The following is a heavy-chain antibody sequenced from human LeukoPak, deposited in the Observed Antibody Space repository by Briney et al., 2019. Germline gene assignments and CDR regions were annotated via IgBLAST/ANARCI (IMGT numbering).Heavy chain of an antibody. V-gene: IGHV4-39*07. Sequence: SETLSLTCTVSGGSISSSSYYWGWIRQPPGKGLEWIGSIYYSGSTYYNPSLKSRVTISVDTSKNQFSLKLSSVTAADTAVYYCASVAVAGFKFDYWGQGTLVTVSS. CDR3: ASVAVAGFKFDY. J-gene: IGHJ4*02. D-gene: IGHD6-19*01. CDR2: IYYSGST. CDR1: GGSISSSSYY.